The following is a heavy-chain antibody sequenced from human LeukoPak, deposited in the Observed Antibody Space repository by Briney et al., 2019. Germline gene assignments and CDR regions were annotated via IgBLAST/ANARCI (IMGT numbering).Heavy chain of an antibody. CDR1: GFDFGAYE. J-gene: IGHJ4*02. CDR2: FAGSDTTK. V-gene: IGHV3-48*03. D-gene: IGHD1-14*01. Sequence: GGSLRLSCAASGFDFGAYEMNWVRQAPGKGLEWVAYFAGSDTTKYYADSVKGRFTISRDNAKNTLFLQMNSLRAEDTAVYFCARDGVSTVDFDYWGQGTLVTVSS. CDR3: ARDGVSTVDFDY.